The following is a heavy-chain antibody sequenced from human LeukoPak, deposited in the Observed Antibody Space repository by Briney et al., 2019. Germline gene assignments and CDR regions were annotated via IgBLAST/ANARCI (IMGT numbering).Heavy chain of an antibody. CDR2: ISAYNGNA. CDR1: GYTFSSYG. V-gene: IGHV1-18*01. CDR3: ARVPDFWSGYNWFDP. D-gene: IGHD3-3*01. Sequence: ASVKVSCKASGYTFSSYGISWVRQAPGQGLEWMGWISAYNGNANYAQKLQGRVTMTTDTSTSTAYMELRSLRSDDTAVYYCARVPDFWSGYNWFDPWGQGTLVTVSS. J-gene: IGHJ5*02.